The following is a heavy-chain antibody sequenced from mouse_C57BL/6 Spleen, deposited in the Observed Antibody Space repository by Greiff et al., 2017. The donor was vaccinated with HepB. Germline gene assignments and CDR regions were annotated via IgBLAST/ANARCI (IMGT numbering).Heavy chain of an antibody. V-gene: IGHV5-17*01. CDR2: ISSGSSTI. CDR1: GFTFSDYG. CDR3: ARGDDGYYDYFDY. Sequence: DVQLVESGGGLVKPGGSLKLSCAASGFTFSDYGMHWVRQAPEKGLEWVAYISSGSSTIYYADTVKGRFTISRDNAKNTLFLQMTSLRSEDTAMYYCARGDDGYYDYFDYWGQGTTLTVSS. J-gene: IGHJ2*01. D-gene: IGHD2-3*01.